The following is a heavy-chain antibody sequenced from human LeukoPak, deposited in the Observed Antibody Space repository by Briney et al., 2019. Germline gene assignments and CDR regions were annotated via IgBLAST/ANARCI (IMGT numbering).Heavy chain of an antibody. D-gene: IGHD2-8*01. CDR2: IYTSGST. V-gene: IGHV4-4*07. CDR1: GGSISSYY. J-gene: IGHJ4*02. CDR3: ARDNGDGDYLIHY. Sequence: SETLSLTCTVSGGSISSYYWSWIRQPAGKGLEWSGRIYTSGSTNYNPSLKSRVIITVDKYKNKFSLTLSSVTAAHTAVYYCARDNGDGDYLIHYWGQGTLVTVSS.